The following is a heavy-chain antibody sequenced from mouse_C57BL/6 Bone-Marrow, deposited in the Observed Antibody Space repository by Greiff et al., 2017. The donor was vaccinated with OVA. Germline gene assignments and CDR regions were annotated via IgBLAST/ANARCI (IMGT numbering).Heavy chain of an antibody. V-gene: IGHV1-81*01. CDR1: GYTFTSYG. Sequence: VQLQQSGAELARPGASVKLSCKASGYTFTSYGISWVKQRTGQGLEWIGEIYPRSGNTYYNEKFKGKATLTADKSSSTAYMELRSLTSEDSAVYFCARGAYWGQWTLVTVSA. CDR3: ARGAY. CDR2: IYPRSGNT. J-gene: IGHJ3*01.